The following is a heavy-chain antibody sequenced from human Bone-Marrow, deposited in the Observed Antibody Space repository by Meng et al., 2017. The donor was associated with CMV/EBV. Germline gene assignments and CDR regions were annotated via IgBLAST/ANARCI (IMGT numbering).Heavy chain of an antibody. J-gene: IGHJ4*02. CDR1: GGTFSSYY. V-gene: IGHV1-69*05. Sequence: SLKVSCKASGGTFSSYYISWVRLAPGQGLEWMGGIIPIFGTANYAQHFQGRVTITTDASTGTTYLELSSLRSEDTAVYYCASLPPYGDSDDWGQGTLVTVSS. D-gene: IGHD4-17*01. CDR3: ASLPPYGDSDD. CDR2: IIPIFGTA.